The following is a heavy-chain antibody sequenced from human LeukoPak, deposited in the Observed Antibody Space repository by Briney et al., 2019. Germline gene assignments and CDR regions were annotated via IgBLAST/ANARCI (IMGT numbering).Heavy chain of an antibody. V-gene: IGHV1-46*01. CDR3: ARGQYSYGFGY. CDR1: GYTFTSYY. Sequence: ASVGVSCKASGYTFTSYYMHWVRQAPGQGLEWMGIINPSGGSTSYAQKFQGRVTMTRDMSTSTVYMELSSLRSEDTAVYYCARGQYSYGFGYWGQGTLVTVSS. J-gene: IGHJ4*02. CDR2: INPSGGST. D-gene: IGHD5-18*01.